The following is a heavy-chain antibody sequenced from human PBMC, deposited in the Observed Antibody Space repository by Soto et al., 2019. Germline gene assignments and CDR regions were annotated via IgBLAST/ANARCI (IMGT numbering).Heavy chain of an antibody. J-gene: IGHJ4*02. CDR1: GYTFTTYG. Sequence: QVQLVQSGAEVKKPGASVKVSCKASGYTFTTYGLSWVRQAPGQGLEWMGWISPYNGNTKYGQKSQGRVTMTTDTSTNTAYMELTSLRSDDTAVYYCASVYGPHSFDYWGQGTLVTVSS. V-gene: IGHV1-18*01. CDR2: ISPYNGNT. CDR3: ASVYGPHSFDY. D-gene: IGHD3-10*01.